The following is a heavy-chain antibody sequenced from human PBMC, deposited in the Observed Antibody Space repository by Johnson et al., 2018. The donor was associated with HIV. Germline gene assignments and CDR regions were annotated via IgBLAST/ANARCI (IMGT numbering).Heavy chain of an antibody. J-gene: IGHJ3*02. CDR1: GFTFSSYA. V-gene: IGHV3-30*14. Sequence: QVQLVESGGGVVQPGRSLRLSCAASGFTFSSYAMHWVRQAPGKGLEWVAVISYDGSNEYFADSVKGRFTISRDNFKNKLYLQMNSLRAEDTAVYYCARDRVAAAVDAFDIWGQGTMVTVSS. D-gene: IGHD6-13*01. CDR3: ARDRVAAAVDAFDI. CDR2: ISYDGSNE.